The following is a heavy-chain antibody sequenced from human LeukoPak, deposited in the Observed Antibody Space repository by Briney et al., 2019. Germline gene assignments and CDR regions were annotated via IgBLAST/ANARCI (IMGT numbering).Heavy chain of an antibody. CDR3: ARDTYYYASGSYSDAFDL. J-gene: IGHJ3*01. V-gene: IGHV3-48*03. Sequence: PGGSLRLSCAASGFTFSSYEMNWVRQAPGKGLEWVSYISSSGSIIYYADSVEGRFTISRDNAKNSLYLQMNSLRAEDTAVYYCARDTYYYASGSYSDAFDLWGQGTMVTVSS. CDR1: GFTFSSYE. D-gene: IGHD3-10*01. CDR2: ISSSGSII.